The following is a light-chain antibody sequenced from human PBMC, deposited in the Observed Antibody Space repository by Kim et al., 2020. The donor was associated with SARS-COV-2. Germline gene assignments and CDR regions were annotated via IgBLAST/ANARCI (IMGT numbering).Light chain of an antibody. CDR3: QQF. CDR2: DAS. Sequence: SPSTLSASVGDRVTITCRASQSISSWLAWYQQKPGKAPKLLIYDASSLESGVPSRFSGSGSGTEFTLTISSLQPDDFATYYCQQFFGGGTKVDIK. J-gene: IGKJ4*01. V-gene: IGKV1-5*01. CDR1: QSISSW.